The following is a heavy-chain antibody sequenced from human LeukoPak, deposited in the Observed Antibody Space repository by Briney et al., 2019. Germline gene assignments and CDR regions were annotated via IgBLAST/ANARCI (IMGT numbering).Heavy chain of an antibody. J-gene: IGHJ4*02. CDR2: ISAYNGNT. V-gene: IGHV1-18*01. D-gene: IGHD3-3*01. Sequence: ASVKLSCKASGYTFTSYGISWVRQAHGQGLEWMGWISAYNGNTNYAQKLQGRVTMTTDTSTSTAYMELRSLRSDDTAVYYCARSMVGARVGVVIHTRPFDYWGQGTLVTVSS. CDR1: GYTFTSYG. CDR3: ARSMVGARVGVVIHTRPFDY.